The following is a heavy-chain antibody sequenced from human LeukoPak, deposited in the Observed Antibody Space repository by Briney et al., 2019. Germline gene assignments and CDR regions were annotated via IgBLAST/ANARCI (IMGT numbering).Heavy chain of an antibody. CDR2: ISFDGSDA. J-gene: IGHJ4*02. CDR1: GFTFSGFW. D-gene: IGHD6-13*01. CDR3: ARVGSSSWYYFDY. Sequence: GGSLRLSCAASGFTFSGFWMHWVRQAPGKGLVWVSCISFDGSDATYADSVKGRFTISRDNSKNTLYLQMNSLRAEDTAVYYCARVGSSSWYYFDYWGQGTLVTVSS. V-gene: IGHV3-74*01.